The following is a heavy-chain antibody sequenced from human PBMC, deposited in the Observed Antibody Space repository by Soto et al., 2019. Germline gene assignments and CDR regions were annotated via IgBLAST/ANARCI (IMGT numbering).Heavy chain of an antibody. Sequence: PSETLSLTCTVSGDSISCSYWSWIRQPPGKGLEWIGYTYYTVNTNYNPSLKSRVTISVDMSKNQFSLRLSSVTAADTAVYYCAGHSGYDFWSGSLDPWGQGTLVTVSS. CDR2: TYYTVNT. V-gene: IGHV4-59*01. D-gene: IGHD3-3*01. CDR3: AGHSGYDFWSGSLDP. CDR1: GDSISCSY. J-gene: IGHJ5*02.